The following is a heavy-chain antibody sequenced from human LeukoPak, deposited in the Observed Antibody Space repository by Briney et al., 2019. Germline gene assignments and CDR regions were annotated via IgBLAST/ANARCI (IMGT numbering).Heavy chain of an antibody. J-gene: IGHJ4*02. CDR3: ARGDYTYYFDY. Sequence: GASVQVPCKACGGTFSSYAISWLRQAAGQGLELRGGIVPIFGTANYAQKSQDRLTINADESTSTAYMQLNSLRSEDTAVCYCARGDYTYYFDYWGQGTRVTVSS. CDR1: GGTFSSYA. CDR2: IVPIFGTA. D-gene: IGHD3-16*01. V-gene: IGHV1-69*13.